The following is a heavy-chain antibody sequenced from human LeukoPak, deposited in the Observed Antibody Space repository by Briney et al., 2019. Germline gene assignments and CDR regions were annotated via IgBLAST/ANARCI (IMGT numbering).Heavy chain of an antibody. J-gene: IGHJ5*02. CDR1: GFTFSSYS. D-gene: IGHD5-12*01. CDR3: ARDGYSGTPDWFDP. CDR2: ISSGGSYI. Sequence: PGRSLRLSCAASGFTFSSYSMNWVRQAPGKGLEWVSSISSGGSYIYYADSVRGRFTISRDNAKNSLYLQMNSLRAEDTAVYYCARDGYSGTPDWFDPWGQGTLVTVSS. V-gene: IGHV3-21*01.